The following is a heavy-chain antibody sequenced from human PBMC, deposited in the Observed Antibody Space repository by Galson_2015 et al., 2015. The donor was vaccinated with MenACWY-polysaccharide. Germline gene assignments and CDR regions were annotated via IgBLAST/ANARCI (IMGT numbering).Heavy chain of an antibody. J-gene: IGHJ2*01. V-gene: IGHV1-69*04. Sequence: SVKVSCKASGGTFSSYAISWVRQAPGQGLEWMGRIIPILGIANYAQKFQGRVTITADKSTSTAYMELSSLRSEDTAVYYCAAQGEATVTTSHWYFDLWGRGTLVTVSS. CDR3: AAQGEATVTTSHWYFDL. D-gene: IGHD4-17*01. CDR1: GGTFSSYA. CDR2: IIPILGIA.